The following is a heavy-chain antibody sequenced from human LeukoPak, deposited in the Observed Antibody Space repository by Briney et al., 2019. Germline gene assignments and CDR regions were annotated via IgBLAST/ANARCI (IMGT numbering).Heavy chain of an antibody. CDR2: IYYSGST. Sequence: SETLSLTCTVSGGSISSYYWSWIRQPPGKGLGWIGYIYYSGSTNYNPSLKSRVTISVDTSKNQFALKLSSVTAADTAVYYCTAGEYYYDSSGYLPYFDYWGQGTLVTVSS. V-gene: IGHV4-59*01. D-gene: IGHD3-22*01. CDR3: TAGEYYYDSSGYLPYFDY. J-gene: IGHJ4*02. CDR1: GGSISSYY.